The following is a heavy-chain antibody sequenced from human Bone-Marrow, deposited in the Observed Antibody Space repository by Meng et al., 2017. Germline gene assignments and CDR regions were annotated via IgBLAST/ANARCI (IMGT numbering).Heavy chain of an antibody. V-gene: IGHV6-1*01. CDR1: GDSAASNSAA. CDR2: TYYRSKWYN. J-gene: IGHJ4*03. D-gene: IGHD7-27*01. CDR3: ARAPQGTGDWDPQDY. Sequence: CATSGDSAASNSAAWNWTRQSPSRGLERLGRTYYRSKWYNNYAVSVKSRIDINPDTSKNQFSLQLDSVTPEDTAVYYCARAPQGTGDWDPQDYWGQGTLVTVSS.